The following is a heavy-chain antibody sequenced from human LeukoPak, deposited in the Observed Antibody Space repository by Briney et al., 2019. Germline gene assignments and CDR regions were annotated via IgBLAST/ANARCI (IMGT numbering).Heavy chain of an antibody. J-gene: IGHJ4*02. V-gene: IGHV1-58*02. CDR2: IVVGSGNT. CDR3: AAGATVTYY. Sequence: SVKVSCKXSGFTFTSSAMHWVRQARGQRLEWIGWIVVGSGNTNYSQKFQERVTITRDMSTSTAYMELSSLRSEDTAVYYCAAGATVTYYWGQGTLVTVSS. CDR1: GFTFTSSA. D-gene: IGHD4-17*01.